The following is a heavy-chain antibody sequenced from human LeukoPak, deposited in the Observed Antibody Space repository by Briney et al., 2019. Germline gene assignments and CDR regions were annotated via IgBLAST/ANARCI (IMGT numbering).Heavy chain of an antibody. D-gene: IGHD3-22*01. V-gene: IGHV1-2*02. CDR2: FYPDSGDT. Sequence: AASVKVSCKTSGYTFRYYYLHWVRQAPGQGLEWMGWFYPDSGDTNYAQRFQGRVTMTGDTSISTTYMELSSLRSDDTAVYYCARGRASSDYYYLDYWGQGTLVTVSS. CDR1: GYTFRYYY. J-gene: IGHJ4*02. CDR3: ARGRASSDYYYLDY.